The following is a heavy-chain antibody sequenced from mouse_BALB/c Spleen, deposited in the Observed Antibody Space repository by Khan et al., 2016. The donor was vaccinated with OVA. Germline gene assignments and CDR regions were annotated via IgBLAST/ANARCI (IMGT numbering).Heavy chain of an antibody. J-gene: IGHJ3*01. CDR1: GYAFSNYL. D-gene: IGHD1-1*01. CDR3: STSDYVFGAY. Sequence: QVQLKQSGAELVRPGTSVKVSCKASGYAFSNYLIEWLKQRPGQGLEWIGVINPGSGGTKYNEKFKDKATLTADTSYSTAYLQLRRLTSDDSAVYFCSTSDYVFGAYWGPGTLVTVSA. CDR2: INPGSGGT. V-gene: IGHV1-54*01.